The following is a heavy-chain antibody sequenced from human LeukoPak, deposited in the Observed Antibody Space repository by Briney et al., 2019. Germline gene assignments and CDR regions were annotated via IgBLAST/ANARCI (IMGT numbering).Heavy chain of an antibody. CDR1: GFTFSSYS. CDR2: ISSSSSYI. V-gene: IGHV3-21*01. D-gene: IGHD3-22*01. J-gene: IGHJ4*02. Sequence: PGGSLRLSCAASGFTFSSYSMNWVRQAPGKGLEWVSSISSSSSYIYYADSVKGRFTISRDNAKNSLYLQMNSLRAEDTAVYYCARDTGDYYDSSGHYDSWGQGTLVTVSP. CDR3: ARDTGDYYDSSGHYDS.